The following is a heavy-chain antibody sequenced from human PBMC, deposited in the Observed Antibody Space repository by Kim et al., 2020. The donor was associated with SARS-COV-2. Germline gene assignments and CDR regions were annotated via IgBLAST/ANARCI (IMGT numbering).Heavy chain of an antibody. CDR2: INSDGSST. D-gene: IGHD5-12*01. CDR3: ARDRGIVATMVYYYYYYGMDV. J-gene: IGHJ6*02. V-gene: IGHV3-74*01. Sequence: GVSLRLSCAASGFTFSSYWMHWVRQAPGKGLVWVSRINSDGSSTSYADSVKGRFTISRDNAKNTLYLQMNSLRAEDTAVYYCARDRGIVATMVYYYYYYGMDVWGQGTTVTVSS. CDR1: GFTFSSYW.